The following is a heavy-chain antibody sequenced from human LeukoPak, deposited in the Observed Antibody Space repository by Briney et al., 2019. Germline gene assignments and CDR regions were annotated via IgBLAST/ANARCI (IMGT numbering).Heavy chain of an antibody. CDR1: GGSISSGSYY. V-gene: IGHV4-61*02. CDR3: ARAPPQIWREGAFDI. Sequence: SETLSLTCTVSGGSISSGSYYWNWIRQPAGRGLEWIGRIYTSGNTNYNSSLKSRVTISVDTSKNRFSLNLSSVTAADTAVYYCARAPPQIWREGAFDIWGQGTMVTVSS. J-gene: IGHJ3*02. D-gene: IGHD5-18*01. CDR2: IYTSGNT.